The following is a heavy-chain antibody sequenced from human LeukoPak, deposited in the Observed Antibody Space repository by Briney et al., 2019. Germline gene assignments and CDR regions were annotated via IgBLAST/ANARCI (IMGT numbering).Heavy chain of an antibody. V-gene: IGHV4-59*01. CDR2: IYYSGST. J-gene: IGHJ1*01. CDR1: GGSISGYY. Sequence: SETLSLTCTVSGGSISGYYWSWIRQPPGKGLEWIGYIYYSGSTNYNPSLKSRVTISVDTSKNQFSLKLSSVTAADTAVYYCARGRGDLKYFQHWGQGTLVTVSS. D-gene: IGHD4-17*01. CDR3: ARGRGDLKYFQH.